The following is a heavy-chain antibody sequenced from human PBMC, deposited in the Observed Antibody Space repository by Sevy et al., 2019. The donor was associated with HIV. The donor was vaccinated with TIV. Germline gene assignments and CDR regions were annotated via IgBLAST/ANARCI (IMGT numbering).Heavy chain of an antibody. Sequence: SETLSLICTVSGGYISSYYWSWIRQPPGKGLEWVGYIYNNGNTKYNPSLKSRVTISVDTSKNQFSLRLTSVTAADTAVYYWARVSYYYDSGGRPLYSFDYWGQGTLVTVSS. CDR1: GGYISSYY. CDR3: ARVSYYYDSGGRPLYSFDY. V-gene: IGHV4-59*13. J-gene: IGHJ4*02. D-gene: IGHD3-22*01. CDR2: IYNNGNT.